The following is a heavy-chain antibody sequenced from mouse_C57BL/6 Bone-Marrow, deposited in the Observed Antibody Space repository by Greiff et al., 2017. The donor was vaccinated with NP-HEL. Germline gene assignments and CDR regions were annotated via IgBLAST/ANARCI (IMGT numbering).Heavy chain of an antibody. V-gene: IGHV6-6*01. D-gene: IGHD2-3*01. CDR1: RFTFSDAW. J-gene: IGHJ4*01. CDR3: TGFDGWAMDY. Sequence: SMKLSSSSSRFTFSDAWLSSVRQSPEKGLSSAAEIRNNAPKHATYYAESVKGRFTISRDDSKSSVYLQMNSLRAEDTGIYYCTGFDGWAMDYWGQGTSVTVSS. CDR2: IRNNAPKHAT.